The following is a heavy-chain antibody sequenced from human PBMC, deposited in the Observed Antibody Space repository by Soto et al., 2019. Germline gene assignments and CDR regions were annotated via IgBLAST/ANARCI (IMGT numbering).Heavy chain of an antibody. CDR2: IYYSGTT. D-gene: IGHD6-19*01. V-gene: IGHV4-39*01. CDR3: ASHSHVTNRVAVPFGP. CDR1: GDSITSNSYY. Sequence: QLQLQESGPGLVKPSETLSLTCTVSGDSITSNSYYWEWIRQPPGKGLEWIGTIYYSGTTYYNPSRKSRVTISVDTSKNQFSLDLSSVTAADTAVYYCASHSHVTNRVAVPFGPWGRGTLVTVSS. J-gene: IGHJ5*02.